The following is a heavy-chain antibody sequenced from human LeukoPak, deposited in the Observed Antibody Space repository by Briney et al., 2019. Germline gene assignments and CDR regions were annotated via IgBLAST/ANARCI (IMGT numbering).Heavy chain of an antibody. Sequence: PGGSLRLSCVASGFTVSSNYMSWVRQAPGKGLEWVSVIYSGGSTYYADSVKGRFTISRDNSKNTLYLQMNSLRAEDTAVYYCARGAAAGPHPPTGTWGQGTLVTVSS. CDR3: ARGAAAGPHPPTGT. V-gene: IGHV3-53*01. J-gene: IGHJ5*02. D-gene: IGHD6-13*01. CDR2: IYSGGST. CDR1: GFTVSSNY.